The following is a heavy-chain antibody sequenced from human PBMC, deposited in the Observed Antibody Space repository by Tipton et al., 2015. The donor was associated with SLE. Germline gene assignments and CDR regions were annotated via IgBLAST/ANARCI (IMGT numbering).Heavy chain of an antibody. CDR1: GYSISSGGYY. V-gene: IGHV4-31*03. J-gene: IGHJ4*02. D-gene: IGHD3-22*01. CDR3: ARAQEDSSGYYYGFDY. Sequence: TLSLTCTVSGYSISSGGYYWSWIRQHPGKGLEWIGKIYYSGSTSYNPSLKSRVTISVDTSKNQFSLKLSSVTAADTAVYYCARAQEDSSGYYYGFDYWGQGTLVTVSP. CDR2: IYYSGST.